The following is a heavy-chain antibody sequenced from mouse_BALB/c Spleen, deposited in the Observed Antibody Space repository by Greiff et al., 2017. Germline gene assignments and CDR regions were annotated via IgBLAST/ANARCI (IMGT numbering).Heavy chain of an antibody. CDR2: ISDGGSYT. CDR3: AKVVYGAFAY. D-gene: IGHD1-1*02. V-gene: IGHV5-4*02. CDR1: GFTFSDYY. J-gene: IGHJ3*01. Sequence: EVHLVESGGGLVKPGGSLKLSCAASGFTFSDYYMYWVRQTPEKRLEWVATISDGGSYTYYPDSVKGRFTISRDNAKNNLYLQMSSLKSEDTAMYYCAKVVYGAFAYWGQGTLVTVSA.